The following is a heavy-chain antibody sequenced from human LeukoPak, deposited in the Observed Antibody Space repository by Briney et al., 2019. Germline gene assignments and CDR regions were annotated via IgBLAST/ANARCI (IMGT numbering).Heavy chain of an antibody. CDR2: ISYDGSNK. CDR1: GFTFSSYG. V-gene: IGHV3-30*18. J-gene: IGHJ3*02. Sequence: GGSLRLSCAASGFTFSSYGMHWVRQAPGKGLEWVAVISYDGSNKYYAGSVKGRFTISKDNSKNTLFLQMNSLRAEDTALYCCTKHDYGDFKAFDIWGQGTMVTVSS. D-gene: IGHD4-17*01. CDR3: TKHDYGDFKAFDI.